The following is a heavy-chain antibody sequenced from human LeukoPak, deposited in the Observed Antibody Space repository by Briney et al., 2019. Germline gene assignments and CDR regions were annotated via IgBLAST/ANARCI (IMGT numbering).Heavy chain of an antibody. CDR2: IIPSFRTA. Sequence: SVKVSCKASGDTFSNYAISWVRQAPGQGLEWLGGIIPSFRTANYAQRFQGRVTITTDESTSTAYMELSSLRSDDTAVYYCAGGILEWADAFHIWGQGTMVTVSS. CDR1: GDTFSNYA. D-gene: IGHD3-3*01. CDR3: AGGILEWADAFHI. V-gene: IGHV1-69*05. J-gene: IGHJ3*02.